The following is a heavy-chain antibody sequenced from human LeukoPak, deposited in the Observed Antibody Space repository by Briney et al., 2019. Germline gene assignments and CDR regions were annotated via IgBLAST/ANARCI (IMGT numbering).Heavy chain of an antibody. CDR1: GYSISSGYY. Sequence: PSETLSLTCTVSGYSISSGYYWGWIRQPPGKGLEWIGSIYHSGSTYYNPSLKSRVTISVDTSKNQFSLKLSSVTAADTAVYYCARASFSYRYSYHLDYWGQGTLVTVSS. D-gene: IGHD5-18*01. CDR2: IYHSGST. J-gene: IGHJ4*02. CDR3: ARASFSYRYSYHLDY. V-gene: IGHV4-38-2*02.